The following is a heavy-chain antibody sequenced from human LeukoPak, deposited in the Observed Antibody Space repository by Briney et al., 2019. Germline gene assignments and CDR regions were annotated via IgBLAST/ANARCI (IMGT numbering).Heavy chain of an antibody. J-gene: IGHJ4*02. CDR2: INTNTGNP. Sequence: GASVKVSCKAFGYTFTSYAMNWVRQAPGQGLEWMGWINTNTGNPTYAQGFTGRFVFSLDTSVSTAYLQISSLKAEDTAVYYCARDSRVGASLYYFDYWGQGTLVTVSS. D-gene: IGHD1-26*01. V-gene: IGHV7-4-1*02. CDR1: GYTFTSYA. CDR3: ARDSRVGASLYYFDY.